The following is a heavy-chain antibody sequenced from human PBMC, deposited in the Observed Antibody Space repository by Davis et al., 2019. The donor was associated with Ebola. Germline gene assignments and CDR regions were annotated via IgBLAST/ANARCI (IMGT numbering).Heavy chain of an antibody. D-gene: IGHD1-14*01. V-gene: IGHV3-73*01. J-gene: IGHJ4*02. Sequence: GESLKISCAASGSTFSGSAMHWVRQASGKGLEWVGRIRSKANSYATAYAASVKGRFTISRDDSKNTAYLQMNSLKTEDTAVYYCTSAQPDYWGQGTLVTVSS. CDR1: GSTFSGSA. CDR3: TSAQPDY. CDR2: IRSKANSYAT.